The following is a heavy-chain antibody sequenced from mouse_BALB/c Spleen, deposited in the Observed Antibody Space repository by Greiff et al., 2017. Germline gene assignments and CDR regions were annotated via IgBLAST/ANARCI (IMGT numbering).Heavy chain of an antibody. CDR3: ARQGYDGYAMDY. J-gene: IGHJ4*01. CDR1: GFTFSSYG. Sequence: VQLQQSGGDLVKPGGSLKLSCAASGFTFSSYGMSWVRQTPDKRLEWVATISSGGSYTYYPDSVKGRFTISRDNAKNTLYLQMSSLKSEDTAMYYCARQGYDGYAMDYWGQGTSVTVSS. V-gene: IGHV5-6*01. D-gene: IGHD2-14*01. CDR2: ISSGGSYT.